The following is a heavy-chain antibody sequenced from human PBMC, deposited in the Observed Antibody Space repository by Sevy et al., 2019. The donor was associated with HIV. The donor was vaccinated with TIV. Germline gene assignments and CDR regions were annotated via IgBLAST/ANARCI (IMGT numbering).Heavy chain of an antibody. CDR3: AKVGKSVPYYYYGMDV. Sequence: GGSLRLSCAASGFIFSNYNMNWVRQAPGKGLEWVSAISGSGGSTYYADSVKGRFTISRDNSKNTLYLQMNSLRAEDTAVYYCAKVGKSVPYYYYGMDVWGQGTTVTVSS. V-gene: IGHV3-23*01. CDR2: ISGSGGST. CDR1: GFIFSNYN. J-gene: IGHJ6*02.